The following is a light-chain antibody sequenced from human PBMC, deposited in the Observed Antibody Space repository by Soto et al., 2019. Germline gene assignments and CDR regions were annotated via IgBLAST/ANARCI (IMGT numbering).Light chain of an antibody. CDR3: QQYSNWPT. CDR1: QSVSRN. J-gene: IGKJ5*01. CDR2: GAS. Sequence: EIVMTQSPATLSVSPGERATLSCRASQSVSRNLAWYQQRPGQAPRLLISGASTRATGTAARFRGSGSGTEFALTISSLQSEDSALYYCQQYSNWPTFGQGTRLEIK. V-gene: IGKV3-15*01.